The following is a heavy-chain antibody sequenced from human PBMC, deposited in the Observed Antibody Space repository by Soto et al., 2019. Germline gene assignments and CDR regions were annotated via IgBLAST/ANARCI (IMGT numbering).Heavy chain of an antibody. V-gene: IGHV1-69*13. Sequence: VKIACTASRGTFSSYAITGVRQAPGQGLEWMGGIIPIFGTANYAQKFQGRVTITADESTSTAYMELSSLRSEDTAVYYCASERSCGGDCYYFDYWGQGTLVTVSS. D-gene: IGHD2-21*02. CDR2: IIPIFGTA. CDR3: ASERSCGGDCYYFDY. CDR1: RGTFSSYA. J-gene: IGHJ4*02.